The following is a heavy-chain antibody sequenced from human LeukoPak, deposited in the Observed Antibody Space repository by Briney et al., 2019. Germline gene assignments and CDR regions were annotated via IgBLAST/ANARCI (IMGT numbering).Heavy chain of an antibody. J-gene: IGHJ4*02. CDR3: ARDSRYCSSTSCTRDDY. D-gene: IGHD2-2*01. V-gene: IGHV1-69*04. Sequence: GASVKVSCKASGGTFSSYTISWVRRAPGQGLEWMGRIIPILGIANYAQKFQGRVTITADKSTSTAYMELSSLRSEDTAVYYCARDSRYCSSTSCTRDDYWGQGTLVTVSS. CDR2: IIPILGIA. CDR1: GGTFSSYT.